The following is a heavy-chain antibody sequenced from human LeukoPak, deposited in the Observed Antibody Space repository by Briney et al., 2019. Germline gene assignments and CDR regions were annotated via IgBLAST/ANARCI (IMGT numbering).Heavy chain of an antibody. J-gene: IGHJ6*03. D-gene: IGHD3-9*01. V-gene: IGHV1-69*13. CDR1: GGTFSSYA. CDR3: ARARIPILTGYYSPYYYMDV. Sequence: SVKVSCKASGGTFSSYAISWVRQAPGQGLEWMGGIIPIFGTANYAQKFQGRVTITADESTSTAYMELSSLRSEDTAVYYCARARIPILTGYYSPYYYMDVWGKGTTVTISS. CDR2: IIPIFGTA.